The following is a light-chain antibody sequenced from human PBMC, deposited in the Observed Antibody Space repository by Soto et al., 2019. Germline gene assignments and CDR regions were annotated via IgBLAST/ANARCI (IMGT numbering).Light chain of an antibody. CDR3: QHYNSYSPRT. CDR2: KAS. Sequence: DIQMTQSPSTLSASVGDRVTITCRASQSISSWLAWYQQKPGKAPKLLIYKASSLESGVPSWFSGSGSGTEFTLTISSLQPDDFATYYCQHYNSYSPRTFGQGTKVEIK. V-gene: IGKV1-5*03. J-gene: IGKJ1*01. CDR1: QSISSW.